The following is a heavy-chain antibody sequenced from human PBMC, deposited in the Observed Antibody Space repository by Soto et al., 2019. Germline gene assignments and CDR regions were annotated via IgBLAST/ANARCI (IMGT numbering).Heavy chain of an antibody. CDR2: ISSSGSNI. V-gene: IGHV3-48*03. CDR1: GFTFSSYE. D-gene: IGHD3-16*01. CDR3: ARDRLGDQGVGWFDP. Sequence: GGSLRLSCAASGFTFSSYEMSWVRQAPGKGLEWVSYISSSGSNIYYADSVKGRFTISRDNAKNSLYLQMNSLRAEDPAVDYGARDRLGDQGVGWFDPWGQGTLVTVSS. J-gene: IGHJ5*02.